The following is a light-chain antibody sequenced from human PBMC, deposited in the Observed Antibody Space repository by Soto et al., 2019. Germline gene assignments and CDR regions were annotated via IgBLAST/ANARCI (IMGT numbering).Light chain of an antibody. Sequence: DIYMTHSPSTLSASVGDRVTITCRASQSIRYWVAWYQHKPGKAPKLLIYDASTLESGVPTRFSGSGSGTEFTLTISSLHPDDFATYYCQQYNILSTFGQGTKVDI. CDR3: QQYNILST. CDR1: QSIRYW. CDR2: DAS. V-gene: IGKV1-5*01. J-gene: IGKJ1*01.